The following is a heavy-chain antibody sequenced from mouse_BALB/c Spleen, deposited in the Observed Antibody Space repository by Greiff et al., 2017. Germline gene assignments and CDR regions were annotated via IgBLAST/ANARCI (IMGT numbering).Heavy chain of an antibody. CDR3: ARDQRYGNFFAY. CDR1: GFTFSSYA. V-gene: IGHV5-9-4*01. CDR2: ISSGGSYT. D-gene: IGHD2-10*02. Sequence: EVQRVESGGGLVKPGGSLKLSCAASGFTFSSYAMSWVRQSPEQRLEWVAEISSGGSYTYYPDTVTGRFTISRDNAKNTLYLEMSSLRSEDTAMYYCARDQRYGNFFAYWGQGTLVTVSA. J-gene: IGHJ3*01.